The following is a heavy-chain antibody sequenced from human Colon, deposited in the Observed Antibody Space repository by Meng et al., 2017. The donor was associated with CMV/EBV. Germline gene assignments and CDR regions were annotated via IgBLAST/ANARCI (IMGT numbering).Heavy chain of an antibody. J-gene: IGHJ6*02. D-gene: IGHD3-10*01. Sequence: GGSLRLSCAASGFTFSSYSMNWVRQAPGKGLEWVSSISSSSSYIYYADSVKGRFTISRDNAKNSLYLQMNSLRAEDTAVYYCAREGAGYYYGMDVWGQGTTVTVSS. V-gene: IGHV3-21*01. CDR3: AREGAGYYYGMDV. CDR2: ISSSSSYI. CDR1: GFTFSSYS.